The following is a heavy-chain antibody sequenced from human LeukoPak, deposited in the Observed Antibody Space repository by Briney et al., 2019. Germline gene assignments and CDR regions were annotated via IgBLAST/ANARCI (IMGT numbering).Heavy chain of an antibody. D-gene: IGHD6-13*01. V-gene: IGHV4-59*01. CDR2: IYYSGST. Sequence: SETLSLTCTVSGGSISSYHWSWIRQPTGKGLEWIGYIYYSGSTNYNPSLKSRVIISVDTSKNQFSLKLSSVTAADTAVYYCARGESIAAAQIYLDYWGQGTLVTVSS. CDR1: GGSISSYH. CDR3: ARGESIAAAQIYLDY. J-gene: IGHJ4*02.